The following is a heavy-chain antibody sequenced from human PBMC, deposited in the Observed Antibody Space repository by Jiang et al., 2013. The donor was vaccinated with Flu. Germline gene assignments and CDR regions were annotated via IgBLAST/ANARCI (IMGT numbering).Heavy chain of an antibody. V-gene: IGHV4-34*01. Sequence: LLKPSETLSLTCAVYDGSFSAFYWSWIRQPPGKGLEWIGEINHSGSTNYNPSLKSRVTISVDTSKNQFSLKLSSVTAADTAVYYCARGRGGNSYWYFDLWGRGTLVTVSS. CDR1: DGSFSAFY. J-gene: IGHJ2*01. CDR3: ARGRGGNSYWYFDL. D-gene: IGHD4-23*01. CDR2: INHSGST.